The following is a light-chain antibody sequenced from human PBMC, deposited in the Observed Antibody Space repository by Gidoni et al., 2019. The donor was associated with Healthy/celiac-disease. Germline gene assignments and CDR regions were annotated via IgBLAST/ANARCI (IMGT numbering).Light chain of an antibody. Sequence: DTQMTQSPSSVSASVVDSVTIPCRASQGISSWLAWYQQKPGKAPKLLIYDASSLESGVPSRFSGSGSGTDFTLTISSLQPEDFATYYCQQANSCPFTFGPGTKVDIK. V-gene: IGKV1-12*01. CDR3: QQANSCPFT. CDR2: DAS. J-gene: IGKJ3*01. CDR1: QGISSW.